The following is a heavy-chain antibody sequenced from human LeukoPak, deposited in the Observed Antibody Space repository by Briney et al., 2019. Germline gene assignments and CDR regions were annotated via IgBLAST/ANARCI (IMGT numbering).Heavy chain of an antibody. CDR1: GGSISTYY. CDR3: ARHLPYPPIDY. CDR2: IYYSGST. J-gene: IGHJ4*02. D-gene: IGHD2-2*01. Sequence: PSETLSLTCTVSGGSISTYYYSWIRQPPGKGLEWIGYIYYSGSTNYNPSLKSRLTISVDTSKNQFSLNLSSVTAADTAVYYCARHLPYPPIDYWGQGAPVTVSS. V-gene: IGHV4-59*08.